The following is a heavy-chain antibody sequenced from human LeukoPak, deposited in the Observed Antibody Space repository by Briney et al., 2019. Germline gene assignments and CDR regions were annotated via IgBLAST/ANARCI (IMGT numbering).Heavy chain of an antibody. D-gene: IGHD3-10*01. J-gene: IGHJ4*02. Sequence: GESLKISWKGSGYIISSYWIGWVRQVAGKVLEWMGIVYPNDRENRYNPSFRGEVTISADKTISTAYLQWPSPKHSDTAIYFCARAKMSGSFYEYWGQGTLVSVSS. CDR1: GYIISSYW. CDR3: ARAKMSGSFYEY. V-gene: IGHV5-51*01. CDR2: VYPNDREN.